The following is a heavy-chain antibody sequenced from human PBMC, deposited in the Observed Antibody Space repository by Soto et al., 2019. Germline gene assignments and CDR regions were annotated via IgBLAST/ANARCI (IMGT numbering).Heavy chain of an antibody. CDR2: ISSNSAYI. J-gene: IGHJ5*02. CDR1: GFTFRSFT. Sequence: PGGSLRLSCAASGFTFRSFTMNWVRQAPGKGLEWVSTISSNSAYIYYTDALRGRFTISRDNAKNSLHLQMNSLRAEDTAVYYCTRDASRDSSARGWFDPWGPGTLGTCSS. CDR3: TRDASRDSSARGWFDP. V-gene: IGHV3-21*01. D-gene: IGHD6-13*01.